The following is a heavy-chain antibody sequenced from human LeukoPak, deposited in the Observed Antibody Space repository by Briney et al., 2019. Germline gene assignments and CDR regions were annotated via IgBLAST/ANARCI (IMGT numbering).Heavy chain of an antibody. Sequence: PGRSLRLSCAASGFTFSNYGMHWVRQAPGKGLEWVAVISSDGSNAYYADSVKGRFTISRDNSKNTLFLQMNSLRAEDTAVYYCAKKTYGTDYFDFWGQGTLVTVSS. CDR3: AKKTYGTDYFDF. D-gene: IGHD3-16*01. CDR1: GFTFSNYG. CDR2: ISSDGSNA. V-gene: IGHV3-30*18. J-gene: IGHJ4*02.